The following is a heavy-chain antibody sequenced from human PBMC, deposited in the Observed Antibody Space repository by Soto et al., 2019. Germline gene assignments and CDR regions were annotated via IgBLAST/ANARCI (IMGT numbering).Heavy chain of an antibody. D-gene: IGHD6-13*01. CDR2: IYHIGST. CDR1: RYSISSCYY. Sequence: PETLRLTCGVSRYSISSCYYWGCIRQPPGKGLEWIGSIYHIGSTYYNPSLKNPVTISVDTPKNQFSLKRSSVTAAHTAVYYCARDESSCYYYGMDVWAQGTTVT. V-gene: IGHV4-38-2*02. CDR3: ARDESSCYYYGMDV. J-gene: IGHJ6*02.